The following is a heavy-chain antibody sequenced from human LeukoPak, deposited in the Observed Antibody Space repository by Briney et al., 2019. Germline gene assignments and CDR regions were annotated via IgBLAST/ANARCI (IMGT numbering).Heavy chain of an antibody. D-gene: IGHD5-24*01. Sequence: GGSLRLSCAASGFTFSSYGMHWVRQAPGKGLEWVAFIRYDGSNKYYADSVKGRSTISRDNSKNTLYLQMNSLRADDTAVYYCAKSGYNRFDYWGQGTLVTVSS. CDR1: GFTFSSYG. J-gene: IGHJ4*02. CDR3: AKSGYNRFDY. V-gene: IGHV3-30*02. CDR2: IRYDGSNK.